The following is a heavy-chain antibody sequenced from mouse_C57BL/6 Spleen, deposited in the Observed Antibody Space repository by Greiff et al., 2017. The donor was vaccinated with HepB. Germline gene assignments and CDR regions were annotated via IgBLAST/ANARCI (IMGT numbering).Heavy chain of an antibody. J-gene: IGHJ4*01. V-gene: IGHV1-80*01. Sequence: QVQLQQSGAELVKPGASVKISCKASGYAFSSYWMNWVKQRPGKGLEWIGQIYPGDGDTNYNGKFKGKATLTADKSSSTAYMQLSSLTSEDSAVYFCARSGNYETIYAMDYWGQGTSVTVSS. CDR1: GYAFSSYW. CDR3: ARSGNYETIYAMDY. D-gene: IGHD2-1*01. CDR2: IYPGDGDT.